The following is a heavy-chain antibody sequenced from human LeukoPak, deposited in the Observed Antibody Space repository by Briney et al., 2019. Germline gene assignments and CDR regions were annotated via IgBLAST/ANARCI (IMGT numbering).Heavy chain of an antibody. Sequence: GSLRLSCAASGLTLSSYGMHWVRQAPGKGLEWVAVIWYDGSNKYYADSVKGRFTISRDNSKNTLYLQMNSLRAEDTAVYYCARTPYCTNGVCYTSSYFYYWGQGTLVTVSA. V-gene: IGHV3-33*01. J-gene: IGHJ4*02. CDR3: ARTPYCTNGVCYTSSYFYY. CDR2: IWYDGSNK. D-gene: IGHD2-8*01. CDR1: GLTLSSYG.